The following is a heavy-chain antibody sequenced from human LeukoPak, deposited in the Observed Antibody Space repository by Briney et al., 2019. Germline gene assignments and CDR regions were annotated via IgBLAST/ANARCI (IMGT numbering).Heavy chain of an antibody. J-gene: IGHJ4*02. V-gene: IGHV3-30*04. CDR1: GFSFSNYA. Sequence: GRSLRLSRAASGFSFSNYAMHWVRQAPGKGLEWVAVTSYDGSNKYYADSVKGRFTISRDNSKNTLYLQMNSLRAEDTAVYYCARDERSYCTNPMDWGQGTLVTVSS. D-gene: IGHD2-8*01. CDR3: ARDERSYCTNPMD. CDR2: TSYDGSNK.